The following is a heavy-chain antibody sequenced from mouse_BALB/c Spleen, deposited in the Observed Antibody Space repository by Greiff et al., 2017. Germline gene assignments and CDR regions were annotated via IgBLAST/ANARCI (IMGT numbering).Heavy chain of an antibody. CDR2: ISNGGGST. V-gene: IGHV5-12-2*01. CDR3: ARHGYGNFDD. J-gene: IGHJ2*01. Sequence: EVKVVESGGGLVQPGGSLKLSCAASGFTFSSYTMSWVRQTPEKRLEWVAYISNGGGSTYYPDTVKGRFTISRDNAKNTLYLQMSSLKSEDTAMYYCARHGYGNFDDWGQGTTLTVSS. CDR1: GFTFSSYT. D-gene: IGHD2-10*02.